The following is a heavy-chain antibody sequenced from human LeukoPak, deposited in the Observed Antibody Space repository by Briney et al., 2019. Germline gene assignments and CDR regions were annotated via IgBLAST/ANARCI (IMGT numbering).Heavy chain of an antibody. Sequence: GGSLRLSCAASGFTFSSYAMSWVRQAPGKGLEWVSGISGRGDNTSYADSVKGRFAISRDNSKNTLYLQMNSLRAEDTAVYYCAKRPRWLQFHYWGQGTLVTVSS. D-gene: IGHD5-24*01. CDR1: GFTFSSYA. CDR3: AKRPRWLQFHY. J-gene: IGHJ4*02. V-gene: IGHV3-23*01. CDR2: ISGRGDNT.